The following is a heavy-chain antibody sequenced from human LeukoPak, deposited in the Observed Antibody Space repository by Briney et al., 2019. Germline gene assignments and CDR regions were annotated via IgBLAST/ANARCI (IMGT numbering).Heavy chain of an antibody. CDR3: ARKSSGSFDY. Sequence: SXTXXIXGXSVSXXSAAWDWIRQSPSXGLEWLGRTYYRSKWYNDYAVSVKSRITINADTSKNQFSLQLNSVTPEDTAVYYCARKSSGSFDYWGQGTLVTVSS. CDR2: TYYRSKWYN. V-gene: IGHV6-1*01. J-gene: IGHJ4*02. CDR1: GXSVSXXSAA. D-gene: IGHD6-25*01.